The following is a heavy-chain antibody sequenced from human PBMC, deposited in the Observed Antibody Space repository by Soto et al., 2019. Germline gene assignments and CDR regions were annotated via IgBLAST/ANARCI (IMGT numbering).Heavy chain of an antibody. J-gene: IGHJ6*02. Sequence: GGSLRLSCAASGFTFSNYNMNWVRQAPGKGLEWIAYISSTTGTIYYADSAKGRFTISRDNAKSALYLQMSRLRDEDTAVYYCAREGLIWFGEVIRNYYNYAVDVWGQGTTVTVSS. D-gene: IGHD3-10*01. CDR2: ISSTTGTI. V-gene: IGHV3-48*02. CDR1: GFTFSNYN. CDR3: AREGLIWFGEVIRNYYNYAVDV.